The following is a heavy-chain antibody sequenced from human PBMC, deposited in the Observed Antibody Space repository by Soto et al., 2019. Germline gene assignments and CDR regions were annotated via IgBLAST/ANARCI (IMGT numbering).Heavy chain of an antibody. V-gene: IGHV3-66*01. CDR1: GFTVNSNY. D-gene: IGHD5-12*01. CDR2: IYSDGST. J-gene: IGHJ6*02. CDR3: ARDPNIVATITAIYYYYGMDV. Sequence: GGSLRLSCAASGFTVNSNYMSWVRQAPGKGLEWVSVIYSDGSTYYADSVKGRFIISRDNSNNTLYFQMNSLRAEDTAVYYCARDPNIVATITAIYYYYGMDVWGQGTTVTVSS.